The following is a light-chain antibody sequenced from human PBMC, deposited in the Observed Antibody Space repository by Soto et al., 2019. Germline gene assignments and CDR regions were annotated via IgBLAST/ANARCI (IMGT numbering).Light chain of an antibody. Sequence: QAVVTQEPSLTVSPGGTVTLTCGSSTGTVTSGHYPYWFQQKPGQAPRTLIYDTTNKHSWTPARFSGSLLGGKAALTLSGAQPEDEAEYYCLLSYSDVRLFGGGTKLTVL. V-gene: IGLV7-46*01. CDR2: DTT. J-gene: IGLJ2*01. CDR1: TGTVTSGHY. CDR3: LLSYSDVRL.